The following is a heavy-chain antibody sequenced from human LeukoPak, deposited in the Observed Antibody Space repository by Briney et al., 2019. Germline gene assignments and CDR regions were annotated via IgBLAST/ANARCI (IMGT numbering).Heavy chain of an antibody. CDR2: ISYDGSNK. CDR1: GFTFSSYA. CDR3: AKVAARQTYYFDY. V-gene: IGHV3-30*18. J-gene: IGHJ4*02. Sequence: GGSLRLSCAASGFTFSSYAMSWVRQAPGKGLEWVAVISYDGSNKYYADSVKGRFTISRDNSKNTLYLQMNSLRAEDTAVYYCAKVAARQTYYFDYWGQGTLVTVSS. D-gene: IGHD6-6*01.